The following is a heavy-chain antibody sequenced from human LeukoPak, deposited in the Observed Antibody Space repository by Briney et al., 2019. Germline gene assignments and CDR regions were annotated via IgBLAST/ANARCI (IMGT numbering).Heavy chain of an antibody. CDR2: ISGSGGST. CDR3: AKQKGRIAAAGTAEY. CDR1: GFTFSSYA. D-gene: IGHD6-13*01. Sequence: GGSLRLSCAASGFTFSSYAMSWVRQAPGKGLEWVSAISGSGGSTYYEDYVKGRFTISRDNSKNTLYLQMNSLRAEDTAVYYCAKQKGRIAAAGTAEYWGQGTLVTVSS. V-gene: IGHV3-23*01. J-gene: IGHJ4*02.